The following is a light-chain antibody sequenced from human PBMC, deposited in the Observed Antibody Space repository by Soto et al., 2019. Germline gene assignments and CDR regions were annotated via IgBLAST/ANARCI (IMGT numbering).Light chain of an antibody. V-gene: IGLV2-11*01. J-gene: IGLJ3*02. CDR2: DVT. CDR3: CSYEGSYTWV. CDR1: SSDVGAYNY. Sequence: QSALTQPRSVSGSPGQSVTISCTGTSSDVGAYNYVSWYQQHPGKAPKLMIYDVTERPSGVPDRFSGSKSGNTASLTISGLQAEDEADYYCCSYEGSYTWVFGGGTKLTVL.